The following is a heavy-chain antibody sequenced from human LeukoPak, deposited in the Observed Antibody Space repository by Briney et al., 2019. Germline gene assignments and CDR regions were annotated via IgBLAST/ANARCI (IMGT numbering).Heavy chain of an antibody. J-gene: IGHJ3*02. D-gene: IGHD2-21*02. V-gene: IGHV1-2*02. CDR1: GYTITGYY. CDR3: ARERIVVVTLSDGIEI. CDR2: INPNSGGT. Sequence: ASVKVSCKASGYTITGYYIHWVRQAPGQGLESMGWINPNSGGTKYAQKFQGRVNVTWDTSISTVYMELSSLTSDDTAVYYCARERIVVVTLSDGIEIWGQGTKVSVSS.